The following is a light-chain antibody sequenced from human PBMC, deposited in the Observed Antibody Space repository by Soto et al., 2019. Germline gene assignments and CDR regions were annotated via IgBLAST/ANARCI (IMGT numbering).Light chain of an antibody. Sequence: EIVLTQSPDTLSLSPGERATLSCRASQSVSSNYLAWYRQKPGQAPRLLISGASSRATGIPDRFIGSGSGTDFTLTISRLEPEDFALYFCQQYGGSPITVGQGTRLDI. CDR3: QQYGGSPIT. CDR2: GAS. CDR1: QSVSSNY. J-gene: IGKJ5*01. V-gene: IGKV3-20*01.